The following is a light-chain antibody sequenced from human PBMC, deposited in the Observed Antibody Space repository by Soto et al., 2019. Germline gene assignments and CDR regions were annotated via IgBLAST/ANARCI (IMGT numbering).Light chain of an antibody. Sequence: QSALTQPASVSGSPGQSITISCTGTSSDVGGFKYVSWYQQHPGKAPKLIIYDVSNRPSGVSDRFSGSKSGNTAALTISGLQAEDEADYYCSSYTSRTTLVFGGGTQLTVL. CDR2: DVS. CDR1: SSDVGGFKY. J-gene: IGLJ2*01. CDR3: SSYTSRTTLV. V-gene: IGLV2-14*01.